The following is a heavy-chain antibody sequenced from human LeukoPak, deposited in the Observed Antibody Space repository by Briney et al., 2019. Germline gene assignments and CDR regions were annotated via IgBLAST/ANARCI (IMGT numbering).Heavy chain of an antibody. CDR1: GFTVSSNY. CDR3: ARDGGYCSGGSCYSDLGFDI. J-gene: IGHJ3*02. D-gene: IGHD2-15*01. Sequence: PGGSLRLSCAASGFTVSSNYMSWVRQAPGKGLEWVSVIYSGGSTYYADSVKGRFTISRDNSKNTLYLQMNSLRAEDTAVYYCARDGGYCSGGSCYSDLGFDIWGQGTMVTVSS. V-gene: IGHV3-66*01. CDR2: IYSGGST.